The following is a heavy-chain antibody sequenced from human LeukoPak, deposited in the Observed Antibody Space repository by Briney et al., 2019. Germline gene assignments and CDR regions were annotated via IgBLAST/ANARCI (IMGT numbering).Heavy chain of an antibody. Sequence: GGTLRLSCAASGFTFSSYGMSWVRQAPGKGLEWVSSISSSSRSYIYYADSVKGRFTISRDNAKNSLYLQMNSLRAADTAVYYCARVGPSGDYDDAFDIWGQGTMVTVSS. CDR1: GFTFSSYG. CDR2: ISSSSRSYI. CDR3: ARVGPSGDYDDAFDI. J-gene: IGHJ3*02. D-gene: IGHD4-17*01. V-gene: IGHV3-21*01.